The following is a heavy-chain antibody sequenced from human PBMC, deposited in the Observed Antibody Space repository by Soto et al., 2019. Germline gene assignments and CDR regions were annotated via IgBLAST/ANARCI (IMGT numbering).Heavy chain of an antibody. V-gene: IGHV3-66*01. J-gene: IGHJ6*03. CDR3: ARDGYYDFWSGVTNGYYYMDV. CDR2: IYSGGST. D-gene: IGHD3-3*01. CDR1: GFTVSSNY. Sequence: PGGSLRLSCAASGFTVSSNYMSWVRQAPGKGLEWVSVIYSGGSTYYADSVKGRFTISRDNSKNTLYLQMNSLRAEDTAVYYCARDGYYDFWSGVTNGYYYMDVWGKGTTVTVSS.